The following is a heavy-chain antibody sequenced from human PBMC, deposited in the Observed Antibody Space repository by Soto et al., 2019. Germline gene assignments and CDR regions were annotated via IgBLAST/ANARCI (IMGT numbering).Heavy chain of an antibody. CDR3: ARTLSYDRDDFYRQFDL. CDR1: EFTFSNYY. D-gene: IGHD3-22*01. V-gene: IGHV3-7*01. Sequence: EVHLVESGGGLVQPGGSLRLSCAASEFTFSNYYMTWVRQAPGKGLEWVANIKKDGSDKKYLDSVKGRFTISRDNAENSLYLQMNSLRVEDTAIYYCARTLSYDRDDFYRQFDLWGRGTLVTVSS. J-gene: IGHJ2*01. CDR2: IKKDGSDK.